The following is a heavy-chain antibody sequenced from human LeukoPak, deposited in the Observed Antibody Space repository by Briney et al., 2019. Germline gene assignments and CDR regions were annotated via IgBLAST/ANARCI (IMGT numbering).Heavy chain of an antibody. CDR2: INPNSGGA. Sequence: GASVKVSCKTSGSTFTAYNIHWVRQAPGQGLEWMGWINPNSGGANYVQRFQGRVTMTRDTYISTAYMELSSLRSDDTAVYFCARHCTGGSCYSVGPYWGQGTLVTVSS. D-gene: IGHD2-15*01. CDR3: ARHCTGGSCYSVGPY. V-gene: IGHV1-2*02. J-gene: IGHJ4*02. CDR1: GSTFTAYN.